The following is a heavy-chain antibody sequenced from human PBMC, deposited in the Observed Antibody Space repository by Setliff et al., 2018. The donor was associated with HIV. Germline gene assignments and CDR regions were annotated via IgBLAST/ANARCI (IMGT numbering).Heavy chain of an antibody. CDR2: IYPDSNNI. CDR3: ANDQWDC. Sequence: GGSLRLSCAASGFTFSDYPMNWVRQAPGKGLEWVSHIYPDSNNIDYTDSVKGRFTISRDNAKNSLYLQMNSLRAEDAAVYYCANDQWDCWGQGTLVTISS. CDR1: GFTFSDYP. V-gene: IGHV3-48*01. D-gene: IGHD6-19*01. J-gene: IGHJ4*02.